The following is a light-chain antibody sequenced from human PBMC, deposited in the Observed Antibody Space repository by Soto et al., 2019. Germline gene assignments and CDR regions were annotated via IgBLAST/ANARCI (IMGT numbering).Light chain of an antibody. J-gene: IGKJ2*01. Sequence: DIVMTQSPDSLAVSLGERATINCKSSQSVLYSSNNKNYLAWYQQKPGQPPKLLIYWASTRESGVPDRFSGSGSWTAFTLTISSLQAEDVTVYYCQQFYSTHTFGQGPKLEIK. V-gene: IGKV4-1*01. CDR3: QQFYSTHT. CDR1: QSVLYSSNNKNY. CDR2: WAS.